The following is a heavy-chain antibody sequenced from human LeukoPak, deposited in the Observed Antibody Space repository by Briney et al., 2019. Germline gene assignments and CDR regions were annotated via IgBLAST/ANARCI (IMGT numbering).Heavy chain of an antibody. D-gene: IGHD5-12*01. Sequence: GGSLRLSCAASRFTFSSYHMNWVRQAPGKGLGWVSYISIISSTIYYADSVKGRLTISRDDAKNSVYLQMNSLRAEDTAVYYCARTYERDLDSWGQGTLVTVSS. J-gene: IGHJ4*02. CDR1: RFTFSSYH. CDR3: ARTYERDLDS. CDR2: ISIISSTI. V-gene: IGHV3-48*01.